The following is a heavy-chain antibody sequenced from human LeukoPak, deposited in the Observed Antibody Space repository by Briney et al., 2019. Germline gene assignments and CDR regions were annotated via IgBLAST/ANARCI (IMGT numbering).Heavy chain of an antibody. CDR2: INTDETSA. CDR1: GFSFSSHW. D-gene: IGHD6-13*01. V-gene: IGHV3-74*01. Sequence: GGSLRLSCVASGFSFSSHWMHWVRQAPGKGLEWVSRINTDETSAVYAASVKGRFTVSRDNAKNTLYLQMTSLRAEDTAVYYCFRDVYIGRDSWYEVRSLDNWGQGTRVTVSP. J-gene: IGHJ4*02. CDR3: FRDVYIGRDSWYEVRSLDN.